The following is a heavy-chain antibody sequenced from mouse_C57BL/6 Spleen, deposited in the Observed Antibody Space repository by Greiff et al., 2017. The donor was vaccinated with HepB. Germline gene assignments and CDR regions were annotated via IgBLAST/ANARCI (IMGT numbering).Heavy chain of an antibody. CDR2: IDPNSGGT. CDR3: ASEADYPYYAMDY. Sequence: QVQLQQPGAELVKPGASVKLSCKASGYTFTSYWMHWVKQRPGRGLEWIGRIDPNSGGTKYNEKFKSKATLTVDKPSSTAYMQRSSLTSEDSAVYYCASEADYPYYAMDYWGQGTSVTVSS. V-gene: IGHV1-72*01. CDR1: GYTFTSYW. D-gene: IGHD2-4*01. J-gene: IGHJ4*01.